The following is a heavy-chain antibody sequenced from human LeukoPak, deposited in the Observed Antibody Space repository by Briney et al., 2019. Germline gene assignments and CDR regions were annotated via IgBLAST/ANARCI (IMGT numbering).Heavy chain of an antibody. CDR1: GGSISSYY. V-gene: IGHV4-59*01. CDR3: ARGRYYDSSGPFDY. D-gene: IGHD3-22*01. J-gene: IGHJ4*02. Sequence: SETLSLTCTVPGGSISSYYWCWSRHPPGKGLERIGYIYYSGSTNYNPSLKSRVTISVDTSKNQFSLKLSFVTAADTAVYYCARGRYYDSSGPFDYWGQGTLVTVSS. CDR2: IYYSGST.